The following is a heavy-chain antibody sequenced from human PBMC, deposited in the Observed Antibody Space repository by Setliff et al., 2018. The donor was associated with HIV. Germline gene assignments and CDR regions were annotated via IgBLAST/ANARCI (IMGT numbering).Heavy chain of an antibody. CDR1: GDTSSTYA. V-gene: IGHV1-69*10. CDR3: ATRPPGVHGFSI. D-gene: IGHD3-10*01. J-gene: IGHJ3*02. Sequence: SVKVSCKASGDTSSTYAINWARQAPGQGLEWMGQFIPILDITNYAQKFQGRVTITADKSTNTMYMEMTSLTSEDTAVYYCATRPPGVHGFSIWGQGTMVTVSS. CDR2: FIPILDIT.